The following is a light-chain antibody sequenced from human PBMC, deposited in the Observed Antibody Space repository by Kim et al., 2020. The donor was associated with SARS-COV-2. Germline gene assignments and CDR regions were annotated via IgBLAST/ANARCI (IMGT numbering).Light chain of an antibody. CDR1: TGTVTRDNY. J-gene: IGLJ2*01. CDR2: SIS. Sequence: TGTLTGTAGTGTVTRDNYPNRFRQQPGQARGALICSISNKYSMTPRRCSGSLLGGKAALTLSGVQREDEADYYCLLYYGGAQPHVIFGGGTQLTVL. CDR3: LLYYGGAQPHVI. V-gene: IGLV7-43*01.